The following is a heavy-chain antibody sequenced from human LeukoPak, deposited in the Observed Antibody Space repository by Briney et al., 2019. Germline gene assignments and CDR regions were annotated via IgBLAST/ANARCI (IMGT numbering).Heavy chain of an antibody. CDR3: ARDRRLRQWVAFDI. CDR2: INPSGGST. CDR1: GYTFTSYY. D-gene: IGHD6-19*01. J-gene: IGHJ3*02. V-gene: IGHV1-46*01. Sequence: ASVKVSCKASGYTFTSYYMHWVRQAPGQGLEWMGIINPSGGSTSYAQKFQGRVTMATDTSTSTAYMELRSLRSDDTAVYYCARDRRLRQWVAFDIWGQGTMVTVSS.